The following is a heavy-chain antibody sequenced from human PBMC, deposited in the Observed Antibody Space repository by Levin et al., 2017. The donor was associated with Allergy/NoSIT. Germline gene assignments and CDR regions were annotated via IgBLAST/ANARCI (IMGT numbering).Heavy chain of an antibody. V-gene: IGHV3-66*01. CDR3: ARGSQWLVRDFDS. CDR2: IHGGGKT. J-gene: IGHJ4*02. CDR1: GFSVSDNY. D-gene: IGHD6-19*01. Sequence: TGESLKISCAASGFSVSDNYVSWVRQAPGKGLEWVSLIHGGGKTYYPDSLKGRFNIARDISKNTLYLQMYSLRPDDTAVYYCARGSQWLVRDFDSWGQGTLVTVS.